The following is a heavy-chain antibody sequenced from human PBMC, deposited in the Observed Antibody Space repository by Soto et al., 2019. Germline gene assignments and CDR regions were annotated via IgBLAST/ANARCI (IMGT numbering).Heavy chain of an antibody. CDR3: AKETLETLDCSSTSCYRGGAFDI. CDR2: ISGSGGST. J-gene: IGHJ3*02. CDR1: GFTFSSYA. D-gene: IGHD2-2*02. V-gene: IGHV3-23*01. Sequence: GGSLRLSCAASGFTFSSYAMSWVRQAPGKGLEWVSAISGSGGSTYYADSVKGRFTISRDNSKNTLYLQMNSLRAEDTAVYYCAKETLETLDCSSTSCYRGGAFDIWGQGTMVTVSS.